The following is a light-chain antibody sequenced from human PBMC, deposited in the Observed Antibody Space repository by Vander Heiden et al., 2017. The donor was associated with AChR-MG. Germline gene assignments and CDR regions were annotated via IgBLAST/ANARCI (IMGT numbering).Light chain of an antibody. V-gene: IGKV1-39*01. CDR2: AAS. Sequence: DIQMTQSPSSLSASVGDRVTITCRASQSISSYLNWYQQKPGKAPKLLIYAASSLQSGVPSRFSGSGSGTDFTLTISRLQPEDFATYYCQQRESTPRTFGRGTKVDIK. J-gene: IGKJ3*01. CDR1: QSISSY. CDR3: QQRESTPRT.